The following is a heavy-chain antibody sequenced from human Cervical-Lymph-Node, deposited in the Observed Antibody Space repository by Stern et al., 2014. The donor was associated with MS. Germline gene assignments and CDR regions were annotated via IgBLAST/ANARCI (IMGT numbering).Heavy chain of an antibody. D-gene: IGHD2-15*01. CDR3: GRDTCRGGGCYFRY. V-gene: IGHV3-30-3*01. Sequence: QVQLVQSGGGVVQPGRSLRLSCAASGFIFSNYAMHWVRQAPGKGLDWVAFVSNEGSKQFYADSVKGRFTISRDNANNTLYLQMNSLRPEDTAVYYCGRDTCRGGGCYFRYWGQGILITGSS. CDR1: GFIFSNYA. CDR2: VSNEGSKQ. J-gene: IGHJ4*02.